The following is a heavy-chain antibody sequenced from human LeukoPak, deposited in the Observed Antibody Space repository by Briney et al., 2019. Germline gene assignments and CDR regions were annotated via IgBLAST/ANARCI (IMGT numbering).Heavy chain of an antibody. CDR2: IHYSGST. CDR3: AREAPVGPYYYDSSGYWADY. D-gene: IGHD3-22*01. J-gene: IGHJ4*02. Sequence: SETLSLTCTVSGGSISSYYWSWIRQPPGKRLEWIGYIHYSGSTNYNPSLRGRVTISLDMSKNQFSLKLSSVTAADTAVYYCAREAPVGPYYYDSSGYWADYWGQGTLVTVSS. CDR1: GGSISSYY. V-gene: IGHV4-59*01.